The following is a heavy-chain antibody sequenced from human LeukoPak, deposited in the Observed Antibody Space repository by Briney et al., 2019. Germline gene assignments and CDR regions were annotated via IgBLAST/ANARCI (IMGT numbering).Heavy chain of an antibody. Sequence: PGGSLRLSCAASGFTFSSYVMHWVRQAPGKGLEWVAIISYDGSNEYYADSVKGRFTISRDNSKNTLYLQMNSLRAEDTAVYYCARERATYCTNGVCYDKFGAFDIWGQGTMVTVSS. CDR1: GFTFSSYV. D-gene: IGHD2-8*01. CDR2: ISYDGSNE. CDR3: ARERATYCTNGVCYDKFGAFDI. J-gene: IGHJ3*02. V-gene: IGHV3-30*04.